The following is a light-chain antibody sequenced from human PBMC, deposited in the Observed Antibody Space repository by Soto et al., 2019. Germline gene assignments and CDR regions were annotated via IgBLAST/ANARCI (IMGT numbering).Light chain of an antibody. CDR2: KAS. V-gene: IGKV1-5*03. CDR1: QSISSW. J-gene: IGKJ1*01. CDR3: QQYNDNWT. Sequence: DIQMTQSPSTLSASVGDRATLSCRASQSISSWLAWYQQKPGTAPKLLIYKASTFKSGVPSMFSGSGSGTEFPLTISSLQPDYSATYYCQQYNDNWTFGQGTKVEIK.